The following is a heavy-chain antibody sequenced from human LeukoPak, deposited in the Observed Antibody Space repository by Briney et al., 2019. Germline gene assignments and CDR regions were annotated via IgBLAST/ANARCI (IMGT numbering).Heavy chain of an antibody. CDR3: ARDATIFGVVIYIDY. V-gene: IGHV1-46*01. Sequence: ASVKVSCKASGYTFTSYGISWVRQAPGQGLEWMGIINPSGGSTSYAQKFQGRVTMTRDTSTSTVYMELSSLRSEDTAVYYCARDATIFGVVIYIDYWGQGTLVTVSS. J-gene: IGHJ4*02. CDR2: INPSGGST. CDR1: GYTFTSYG. D-gene: IGHD3-3*01.